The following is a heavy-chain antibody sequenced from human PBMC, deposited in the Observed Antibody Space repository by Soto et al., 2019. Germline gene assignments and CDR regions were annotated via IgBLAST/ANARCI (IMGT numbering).Heavy chain of an antibody. CDR3: ARPPARGDYLWFDI. CDR1: GYSFTSYW. D-gene: IGHD4-17*01. Sequence: PGGSLKISWKGSGYSFTSYWISWVRQMPGKGLEWMGRIDPSDSYTNYSPSFQGHVTISADKSISTAYLQWSSLKASDTDMYYCARPPARGDYLWFDIWGQGTMVTVSS. CDR2: IDPSDSYT. V-gene: IGHV5-10-1*01. J-gene: IGHJ3*02.